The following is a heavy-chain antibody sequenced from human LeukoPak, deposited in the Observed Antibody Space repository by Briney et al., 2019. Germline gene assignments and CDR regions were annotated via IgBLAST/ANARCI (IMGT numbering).Heavy chain of an antibody. J-gene: IGHJ6*03. CDR3: ARAVTKGGKYHMDV. CDR1: VFTLRKYG. D-gene: IGHD4-17*01. Sequence: PGRSLRLSSAASVFTLRKYGTHWVRQAPGKGLERVELLWFDGSNEFYTDSVKGRFTISREISKNTVYLQMNSLSPEDTAVYFCARAVTKGGKYHMDVWGKGTTVTVSS. V-gene: IGHV3-33*01. CDR2: LWFDGSNE.